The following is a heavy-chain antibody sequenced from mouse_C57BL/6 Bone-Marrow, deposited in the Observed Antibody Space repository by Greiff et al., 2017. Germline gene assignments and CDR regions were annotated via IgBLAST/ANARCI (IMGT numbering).Heavy chain of an antibody. D-gene: IGHD3-2*02. V-gene: IGHV1-81*01. CDR1: GYTFTSYG. CDR3: ARDSSGDVDYFDY. Sequence: VQLQQSGAELARPGASVKLSCKASGYTFTSYGISWVKQRTGQGLEWIGEIYPRSGNTYYNEKFKGKATLTADKSSSTACMERRSLSSEDSAVYFCARDSSGDVDYFDYWGQGTTLTGAS. CDR2: IYPRSGNT. J-gene: IGHJ2*01.